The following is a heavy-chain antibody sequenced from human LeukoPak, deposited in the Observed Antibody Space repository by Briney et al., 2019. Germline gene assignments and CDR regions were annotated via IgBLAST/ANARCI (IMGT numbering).Heavy chain of an antibody. J-gene: IGHJ4*02. CDR2: LSYDISYI. D-gene: IGHD2-21*01. V-gene: IGHV3-21*01. CDR3: ARDSPSDWVL. CDR1: GFTFSSYT. Sequence: RGSLRLSCVGSGFTFSSYTMNWVRQAPGKGLEWVSTLSYDISYIYYADSVKGRFTISRDDAKNSLYLQMNSLRAEDTAVYYCARDSPSDWVLWGQGTLVTVSS.